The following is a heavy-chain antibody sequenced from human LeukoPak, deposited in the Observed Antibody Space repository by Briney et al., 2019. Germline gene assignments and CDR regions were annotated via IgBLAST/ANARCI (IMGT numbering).Heavy chain of an antibody. CDR2: IVVGSGNT. CDR3: AAEVSEGQLVPRVGY. CDR1: GFTFTSSA. V-gene: IGHV1-58*02. J-gene: IGHJ4*02. Sequence: SVKVSCKASGFTFTSSAMQWVRQARGQRLEWIGWIVVGSGNTNYAQKFQERVTIIRDMSTSTAYMELSSLRSEDTAVYYCAAEVSEGQLVPRVGYWGQGTLVTVSS. D-gene: IGHD6-6*01.